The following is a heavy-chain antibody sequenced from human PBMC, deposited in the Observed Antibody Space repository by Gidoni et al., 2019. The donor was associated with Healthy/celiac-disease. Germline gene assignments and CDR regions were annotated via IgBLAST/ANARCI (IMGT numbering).Heavy chain of an antibody. CDR1: GFTFDDYA. D-gene: IGHD6-19*01. Sequence: EVQLVESGGGLVQPGRSLRLSCAASGFTFDDYAMHGVRQAPGKGLEWVSGISWNSGSIGYAEYVKGRFTISRDNAKNSLYLKMNSMRAEDTALYYCAKDDGQWLNYYYYGMDVWGQGTTVTVSS. J-gene: IGHJ6*02. CDR2: ISWNSGSI. CDR3: AKDDGQWLNYYYYGMDV. V-gene: IGHV3-9*01.